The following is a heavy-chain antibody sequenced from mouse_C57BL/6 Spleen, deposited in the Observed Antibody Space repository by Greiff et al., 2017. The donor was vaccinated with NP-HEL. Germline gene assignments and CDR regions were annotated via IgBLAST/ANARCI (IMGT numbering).Heavy chain of an antibody. CDR3: ARDVYGSRAYYAMDY. J-gene: IGHJ4*01. D-gene: IGHD1-1*01. Sequence: EVQLVESGGGLVKPGGSLKLSCAASGFTFSSYAMSWVRQTPEKRLEWVATLSDGGSYTYYPDNVKGRFTNSRDNAKNNLYLHMSHLKSEDTAMYYCARDVYGSRAYYAMDYWGQGTSVTVSS. CDR2: LSDGGSYT. V-gene: IGHV5-4*01. CDR1: GFTFSSYA.